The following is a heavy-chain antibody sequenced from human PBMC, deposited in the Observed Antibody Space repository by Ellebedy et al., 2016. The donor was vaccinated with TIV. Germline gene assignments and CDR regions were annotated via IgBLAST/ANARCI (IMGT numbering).Heavy chain of an antibody. D-gene: IGHD6-13*01. CDR3: ARTDTSSSWDPYYYYGMDV. Sequence: AASVKVSCKASGYTFSSYAISWVRQAPGQGLEWMGGIIPIFGTANYAQKFQGRVTITADESTSTAYMELSSLRSEDTAVYYCARTDTSSSWDPYYYYGMDVWGQGTTVTVSS. J-gene: IGHJ6*02. CDR1: GYTFSSYA. CDR2: IIPIFGTA. V-gene: IGHV1-69*13.